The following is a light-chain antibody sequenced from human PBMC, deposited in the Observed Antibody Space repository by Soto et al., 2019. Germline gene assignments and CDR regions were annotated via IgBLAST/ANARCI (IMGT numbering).Light chain of an antibody. V-gene: IGLV2-14*01. CDR1: GSDVGGYEY. Sequence: QSALTQPASVSGSAGQSITISCTGTGSDVGGYEYVSWYQQHPGRAPKLMIYEVSNRPSGVSNRFSGSKSGNTASLTISGLQAVDEADYYCSSYTSSSTLLFGTGTKVTVL. CDR2: EVS. J-gene: IGLJ1*01. CDR3: SSYTSSSTLL.